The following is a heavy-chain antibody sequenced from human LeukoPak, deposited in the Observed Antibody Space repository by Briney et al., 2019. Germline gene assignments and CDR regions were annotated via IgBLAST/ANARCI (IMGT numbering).Heavy chain of an antibody. J-gene: IGHJ4*02. D-gene: IGHD7-27*01. CDR2: IVSDGGRA. Sequence: GGSLILSCSASGFTFSTYGMQWVRQTPGKGLEWVAVIVSDGGRAYYGDSVRGRFTISRDNSKNTLYLQMNSLRAEDTAVYYCARDSITEDNSLDYWGRGILVTVSS. CDR3: ARDSITEDNSLDY. V-gene: IGHV3-33*05. CDR1: GFTFSTYG.